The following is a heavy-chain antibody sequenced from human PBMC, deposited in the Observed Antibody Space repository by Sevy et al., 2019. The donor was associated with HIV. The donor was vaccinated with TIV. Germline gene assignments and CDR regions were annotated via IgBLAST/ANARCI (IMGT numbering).Heavy chain of an antibody. CDR2: VWYDGINK. CDR3: ARDNLLPVMVSMVRGALSYYFDY. V-gene: IGHV3-33*01. Sequence: GGSLRLSCTASGFTFSDYGMHWVRHAPGKGLEWVAVVWYDGINKYYGDSVKGRFTISRDNSKNTLYLQMNSLRAEDTAVYYCARDNLLPVMVSMVRGALSYYFDYWGQGTLVTVSS. J-gene: IGHJ4*02. D-gene: IGHD3-10*01. CDR1: GFTFSDYG.